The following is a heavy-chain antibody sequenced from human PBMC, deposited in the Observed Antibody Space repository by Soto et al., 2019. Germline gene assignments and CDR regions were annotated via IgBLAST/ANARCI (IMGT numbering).Heavy chain of an antibody. Sequence: GGSLRLSCAASGFTFSSYAMNWVRQAPGKGLEWVAVISYDGSNKYYADSVKGRFTISRDNSKNTLYLQMNSLSSDDTAVYYCARDPRNVRFVEWLEIYPVIRWGQGTLVTVSS. D-gene: IGHD3-3*01. CDR1: GFTFSSYA. CDR2: ISYDGSNK. V-gene: IGHV3-30-3*01. CDR3: ARDPRNVRFVEWLEIYPVIR. J-gene: IGHJ4*02.